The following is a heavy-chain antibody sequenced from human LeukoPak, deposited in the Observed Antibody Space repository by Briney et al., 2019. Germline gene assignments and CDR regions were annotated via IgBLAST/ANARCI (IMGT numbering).Heavy chain of an antibody. CDR1: GFTLSDYG. Sequence: GGSLRLSCVVSGFTLSDYGIHWVRQAPGRGLQWVAFIPFGGSHKYYADSVEGRFTISRDTSKNTLYLQMNSLTVEDTAVYFCSKDFGPWGVGATPHYWGQGTLVTVSS. V-gene: IGHV3-30*02. D-gene: IGHD1-26*01. CDR2: IPFGGSHK. CDR3: SKDFGPWGVGATPHY. J-gene: IGHJ4*02.